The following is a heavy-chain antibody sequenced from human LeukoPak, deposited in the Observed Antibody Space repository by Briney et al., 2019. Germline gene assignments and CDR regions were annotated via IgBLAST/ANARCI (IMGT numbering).Heavy chain of an antibody. V-gene: IGHV1-8*01. J-gene: IGHJ4*02. CDR3: ARDLRPSGSYSIDY. D-gene: IGHD1-26*01. CDR2: MNPNSGNT. CDR1: GYTFTSYD. Sequence: ASVKVSCKASGYTFTSYDINWVRQATGQGLEWMGWMNPNSGNTGYAQKFQGRVTITADKSTSTAYMELSSLRSEDTAVYYCARDLRPSGSYSIDYWGQGTLVTVSS.